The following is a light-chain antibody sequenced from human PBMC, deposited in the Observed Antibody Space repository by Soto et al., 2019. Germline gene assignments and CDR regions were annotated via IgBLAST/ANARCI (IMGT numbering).Light chain of an antibody. J-gene: IGKJ1*01. Sequence: EIVMTQSPATLSVSPGERATLSCRASQSVSSNLAWYHQKPGQAPRLLIYGASTRATGIPAKFSGSGSGTEFTLTISSLQSEDFAVYYCQQYSNWPRTFGQGTKVEIK. CDR1: QSVSSN. CDR3: QQYSNWPRT. V-gene: IGKV3-15*01. CDR2: GAS.